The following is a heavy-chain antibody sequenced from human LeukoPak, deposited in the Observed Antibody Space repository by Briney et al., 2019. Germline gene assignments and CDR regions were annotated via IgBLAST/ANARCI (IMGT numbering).Heavy chain of an antibody. D-gene: IGHD1-1*01. V-gene: IGHV3-74*01. CDR1: GFTFSSHW. CDR3: ARGTGAFDI. CDR2: IKSDGSFT. Sequence: GGSLRLSCVASGFTFSSHWMHWVRQAPGKGLVWVTHIKSDGSFTNYADSVKGRFTISRDNAKNTLYLQMNSLRPEDTAVYYCARGTGAFDIWGQGTKVTVSS. J-gene: IGHJ3*02.